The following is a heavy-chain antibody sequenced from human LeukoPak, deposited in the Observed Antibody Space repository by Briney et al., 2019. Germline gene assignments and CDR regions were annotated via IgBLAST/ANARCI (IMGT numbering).Heavy chain of an antibody. CDR1: GGSVSSNSAA. CDR3: ARGIGWPLFDY. J-gene: IGHJ4*02. Sequence: SQTLSLTCAISGGSVSSNSAAWNWIRLSPSRGLEWLGRTFYRSMWYHDYAVSVKSRITIYADTSRNQFSLQLNTMAPEDTAVYYCARGIGWPLFDYWGQGTQVTVSS. V-gene: IGHV6-1*01. D-gene: IGHD6-19*01. CDR2: TFYRSMWYH.